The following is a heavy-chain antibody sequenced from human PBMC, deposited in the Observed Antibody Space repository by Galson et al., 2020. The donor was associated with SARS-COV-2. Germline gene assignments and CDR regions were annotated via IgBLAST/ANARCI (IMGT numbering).Heavy chain of an antibody. J-gene: IGHJ4*02. CDR2: IYHSGST. V-gene: IGHV4-38-2*01. CDR1: GYSISSGYY. Sequence: SETLSLTCAVSGYSISSGYYWGWIRQPPGKGLEWIGSIYHSGSTYYNPSLKSRVTISVDTSKNQFSLKLSSVTAADTAVYYCARLLGFDYWGQGTLVTVSS. CDR3: ARLLGFDY.